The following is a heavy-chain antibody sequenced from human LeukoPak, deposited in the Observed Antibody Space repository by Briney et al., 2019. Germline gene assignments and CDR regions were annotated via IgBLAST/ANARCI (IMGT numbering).Heavy chain of an antibody. Sequence: GGSLRLSCAASGFTFSAYWMHWVRQAPGKGLVWVSRVKYDGSTTAYADSVKGRFTISRDNTRNILYLEMNSLRVEDTAAYYCARDLNWLLFDYWGQGALVTVSS. CDR2: VKYDGSTT. CDR3: ARDLNWLLFDY. J-gene: IGHJ4*02. D-gene: IGHD3/OR15-3a*01. V-gene: IGHV3-74*01. CDR1: GFTFSAYW.